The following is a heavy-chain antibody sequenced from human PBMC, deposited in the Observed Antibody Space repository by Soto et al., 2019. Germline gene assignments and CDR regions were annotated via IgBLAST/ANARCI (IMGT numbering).Heavy chain of an antibody. CDR2: ISSSSSYI. D-gene: IGHD3-22*01. V-gene: IGHV3-21*01. CDR1: GFTFISYS. CDR3: ARPPNYYDSRGYYGY. Sequence: PGGSLRLSCAASGFTFISYSMNWVRQAPGKGLEWVSSISSSSSYIYYADSVKGRFTISRDNAKNSLYLQMNSLRAEDTAVYYCARPPNYYDSRGYYGYWGQGTLVTVSS. J-gene: IGHJ4*02.